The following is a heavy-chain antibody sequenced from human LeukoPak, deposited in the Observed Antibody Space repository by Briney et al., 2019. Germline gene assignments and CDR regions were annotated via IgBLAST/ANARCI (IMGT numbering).Heavy chain of an antibody. J-gene: IGHJ6*03. D-gene: IGHD6-19*01. Sequence: GGSLRLSCAASGFTFSSYDMHWVRQATGKGLEWVSAIGTAGDTYYPGSVKGRFTISRENAKNSLYLQMNSLRAGDTAVYYRARGVRWLVHSYYYYYMDVWGKGTTVTISS. V-gene: IGHV3-13*01. CDR3: ARGVRWLVHSYYYYYMDV. CDR1: GFTFSSYD. CDR2: IGTAGDT.